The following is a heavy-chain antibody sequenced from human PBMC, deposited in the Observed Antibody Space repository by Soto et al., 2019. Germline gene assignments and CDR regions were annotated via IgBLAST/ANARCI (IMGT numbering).Heavy chain of an antibody. CDR2: IWYDGSNK. J-gene: IGHJ4*02. D-gene: IGHD6-13*01. Sequence: ESGGGVVQPGRSLRLSCAASGFTFSSYGMHWVRQAPGKGLEWVAVIWYDGSNKYYADSVKGRFTISRDNSKNTLYLQMNSLRAEDTAVYYCARDNSSSWFFDYWGQGTLVTVSS. CDR3: ARDNSSSWFFDY. V-gene: IGHV3-33*01. CDR1: GFTFSSYG.